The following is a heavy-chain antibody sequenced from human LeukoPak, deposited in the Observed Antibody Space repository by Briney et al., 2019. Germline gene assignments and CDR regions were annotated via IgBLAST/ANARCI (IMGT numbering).Heavy chain of an antibody. Sequence: SETLSFACTVSGGSISSYYWSWIRQPAGKGLEWIGRIYTSGSTYYNPSLKSRVTISVDTSKNQFSLKLSSVTAADTAVYYCAGDNSIYTFDYWGQGTLVTVSS. D-gene: IGHD2/OR15-2a*01. J-gene: IGHJ4*02. CDR2: IYTSGST. CDR3: AGDNSIYTFDY. CDR1: GGSISSYY. V-gene: IGHV4-4*07.